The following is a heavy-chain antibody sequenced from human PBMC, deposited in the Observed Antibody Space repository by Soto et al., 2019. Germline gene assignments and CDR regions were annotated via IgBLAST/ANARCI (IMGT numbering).Heavy chain of an antibody. CDR2: ISSSSSYI. Sequence: GGSLRLSCAASGFTFSSYSMNWVRQAPGKGLEWVSSISSSSSYIYYADSVKGRFTISRDNAKNSLYLQMNSLRAEDTAVYYCARVRTTNRRIDYWRQGTLVTVSS. CDR1: GFTFSSYS. J-gene: IGHJ4*02. CDR3: ARVRTTNRRIDY. V-gene: IGHV3-21*01. D-gene: IGHD1-1*01.